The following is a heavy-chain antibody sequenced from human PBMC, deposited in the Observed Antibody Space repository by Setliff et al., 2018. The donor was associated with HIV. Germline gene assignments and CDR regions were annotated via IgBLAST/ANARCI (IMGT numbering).Heavy chain of an antibody. V-gene: IGHV4-30-4*08. D-gene: IGHD4-17*01. CDR3: ARAPLSRLRSYYYYYGMDV. CDR2: SYYSGSI. J-gene: IGHJ6*02. Sequence: PSETLSLTCTVSGGSISSGDYYWSWIRQPPGKGLEWIGYSYYSGSIYYNPSLKSRVTISIDTSKNQFSLKLSSVPAADTAVYYCARAPLSRLRSYYYYYGMDVWGQGTTVTVSS. CDR1: GGSISSGDYY.